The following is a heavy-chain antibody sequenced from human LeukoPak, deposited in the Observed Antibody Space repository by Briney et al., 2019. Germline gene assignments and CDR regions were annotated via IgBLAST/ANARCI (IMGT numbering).Heavy chain of an antibody. CDR3: TKGPWNYNPYYCYD. D-gene: IGHD1-7*01. CDR2: ISGSGGST. V-gene: IGHV3-23*01. Sequence: PGGSLRLSCAASGFTFSSYAMSWVRQAPGKVQELVSAISGSGGSTYYPEHVNGRYTIFRENTKNAPELQMNRRRGYVTAVDCSTKGPWNYNPYYCYDWGQGTLVTVSS. J-gene: IGHJ4*02. CDR1: GFTFSSYA.